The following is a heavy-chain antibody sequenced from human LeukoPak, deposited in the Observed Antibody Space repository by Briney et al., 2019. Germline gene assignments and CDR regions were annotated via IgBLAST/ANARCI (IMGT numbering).Heavy chain of an antibody. CDR1: GFIFSNYA. CDR3: AKDLGTKWTTVTTGYFDY. CDR2: ISGGGGTT. V-gene: IGHV3-23*01. Sequence: PGGSLRLSCAASGFIFSNYAMTWVRQAPGKGLEWVSAISGGGGTTYYTDSVKGRFTISSYNAKNTLYLQMNSLRAEDTRIYYCAKDLGTKWTTVTTGYFDYWGQGTLVTVSS. J-gene: IGHJ4*02. D-gene: IGHD4-17*01.